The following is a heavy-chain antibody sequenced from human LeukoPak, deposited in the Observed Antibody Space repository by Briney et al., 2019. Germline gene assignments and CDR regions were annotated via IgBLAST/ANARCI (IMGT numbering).Heavy chain of an antibody. CDR3: ARDLIAVAGTRRFDY. Sequence: GGSLRLSCAASGFTFSSYAMHWVRQAPGKGLEWVSSISSSSSYIYYADSVKGRFTISRDNAKNSLYLQMNSLRAEDTAVYYCARDLIAVAGTRRFDYWGQGTLVTVSS. CDR2: ISSSSSYI. V-gene: IGHV3-21*01. D-gene: IGHD6-19*01. J-gene: IGHJ4*02. CDR1: GFTFSSYA.